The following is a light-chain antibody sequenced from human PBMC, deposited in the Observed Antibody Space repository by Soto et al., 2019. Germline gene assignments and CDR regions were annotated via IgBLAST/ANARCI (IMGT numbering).Light chain of an antibody. CDR1: QNILYSSNNKNY. V-gene: IGKV4-1*01. Sequence: DIVMTQSPDSLAVSLGERATINCKSSQNILYSSNNKNYLAWYQQKPGQPPKLLIYWASTRESGVPDRFSGSGSGTDFPLTISSLQAEDVAIYYCQQYYSSPTWTFGQGTKVEIK. J-gene: IGKJ1*01. CDR3: QQYYSSPTWT. CDR2: WAS.